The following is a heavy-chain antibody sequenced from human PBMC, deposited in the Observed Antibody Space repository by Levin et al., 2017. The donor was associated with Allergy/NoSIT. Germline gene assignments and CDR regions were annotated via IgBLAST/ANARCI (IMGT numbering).Heavy chain of an antibody. J-gene: IGHJ6*02. D-gene: IGHD3-3*01. CDR3: AKGPPYDFWSGIHYGMDV. CDR2: ISGSGGST. CDR1: GFTFSSYA. V-gene: IGHV3-23*01. Sequence: LAGGSLRLSCAASGFTFSSYAMSWVRQAPGKGLEWVSAISGSGGSTYYADSVKGRFTISRDNSKNTLYLQMNSLRAEDTAVYYCAKGPPYDFWSGIHYGMDVWGQGTTVTVSS.